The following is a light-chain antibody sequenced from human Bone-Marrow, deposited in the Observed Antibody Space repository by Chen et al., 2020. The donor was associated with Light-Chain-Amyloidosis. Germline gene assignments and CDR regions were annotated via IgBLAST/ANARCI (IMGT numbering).Light chain of an antibody. CDR2: WAS. CDR3: QQYYSGPRT. Sequence: DIVMTQSPDSLAVSLGERATINCKSSQSVLYTSNNKNYLSWYQQKPGQPPKLLIYWASTRGSGVPDRCSGSGSGTDFTLTITSLQAEDVAIYYCQQYYSGPRTFGQGTKLEIK. J-gene: IGKJ2*01. CDR1: QSVLYTSNNKNY. V-gene: IGKV4-1*01.